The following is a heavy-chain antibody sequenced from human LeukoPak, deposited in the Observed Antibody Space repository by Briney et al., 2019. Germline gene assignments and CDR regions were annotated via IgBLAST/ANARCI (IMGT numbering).Heavy chain of an antibody. CDR3: ARDVRGPHDF. CDR2: ISGSGGST. V-gene: IGHV3-23*01. Sequence: PGGSLRLSCAASGFTFSSYAMSWVRQAPGKGLEWVSGISGSGGSTYYADSVKGRFTISRDNAKNTLYLQMNSLRAEDTAVYRCARDVRGPHDFWGQGTLVTVSS. D-gene: IGHD2/OR15-2a*01. CDR1: GFTFSSYA. J-gene: IGHJ4*02.